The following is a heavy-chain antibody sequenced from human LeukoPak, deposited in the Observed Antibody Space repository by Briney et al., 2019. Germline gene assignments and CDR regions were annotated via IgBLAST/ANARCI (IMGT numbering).Heavy chain of an antibody. CDR1: GGTFSSYA. CDR3: ARDPPGIAVAGEGDY. V-gene: IGHV1-69*01. J-gene: IGHJ4*02. CDR2: IIPIFGTA. Sequence: SVKVSCKASGGTFSSYAISWVRQAPGQGLEWMGGIIPIFGTANYAQKFQGRVTITADESTSTAYMELSSLRSDDTAVYYCARDPPGIAVAGEGDYWGQGTLVTVSS. D-gene: IGHD6-19*01.